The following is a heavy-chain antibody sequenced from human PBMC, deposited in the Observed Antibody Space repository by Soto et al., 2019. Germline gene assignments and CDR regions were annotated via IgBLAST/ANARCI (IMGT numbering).Heavy chain of an antibody. J-gene: IGHJ4*02. V-gene: IGHV1-18*01. CDR2: ISAHNGNT. D-gene: IGHD1-1*01. CDR3: ARGRYGDY. Sequence: QVHLVQSGAEVKKPGASVKVSCKGSGYTFTSYGITWVRQAPGQGLEWMGWISAHNGNTDYAQKLQGRVTVTRDTSTSTAYMQLRSLRSDDTAVYYCARGRYGDYWGQGALVTVSS. CDR1: GYTFTSYG.